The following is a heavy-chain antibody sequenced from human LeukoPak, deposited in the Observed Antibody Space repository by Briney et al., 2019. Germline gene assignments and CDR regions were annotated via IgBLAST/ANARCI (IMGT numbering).Heavy chain of an antibody. D-gene: IGHD2-2*01. V-gene: IGHV4-4*07. J-gene: IGHJ6*03. Sequence: SETLSLTCTVSGYSISSSYYWSWIRQPAGKGLEWIGRIYTSGSTNYNPSLKSRVTMSVDTSKNQFSLKLSSVTAADTAVYYCAREKGVTSGRYYYYYMDVWGKGTTVTISS. CDR3: AREKGVTSGRYYYYYMDV. CDR2: IYTSGST. CDR1: GYSISSSYY.